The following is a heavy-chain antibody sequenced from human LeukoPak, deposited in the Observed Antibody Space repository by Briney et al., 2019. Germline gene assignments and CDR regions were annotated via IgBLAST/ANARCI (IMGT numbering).Heavy chain of an antibody. D-gene: IGHD1-20*01. J-gene: IGHJ3*02. CDR3: ARANWNDDAFDI. CDR1: GFTFRSFS. Sequence: GGSLRLSCAASGFTFRSFSMNWVRQPPGKGLEWVSSISSSSIYINYADSLKGRFTISRGNAKNLLYLQRNTLRADDTSVYYCARANWNDDAFDIWGQGTMVTVS. V-gene: IGHV3-21*01. CDR2: ISSSSIYI.